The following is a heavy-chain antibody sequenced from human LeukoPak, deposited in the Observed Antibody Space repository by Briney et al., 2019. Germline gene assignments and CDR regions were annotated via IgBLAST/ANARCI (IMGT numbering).Heavy chain of an antibody. J-gene: IGHJ4*02. D-gene: IGHD5-24*01. CDR1: GFTFSSYA. CDR2: ISGSGGST. V-gene: IGHV3-23*01. CDR3: AKDEMATIAFFDY. Sequence: GGSLRLSCAASGFTFSSYAMSWVRQAPGKGLEWVSAISGSGGSTYYADSVKGRFTISRDNSKNTLYPQMNSLRAEDTAVYYCAKDEMATIAFFDYWGQGTLVTVSS.